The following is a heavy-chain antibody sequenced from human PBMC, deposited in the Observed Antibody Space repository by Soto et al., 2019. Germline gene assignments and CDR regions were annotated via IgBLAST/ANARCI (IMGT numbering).Heavy chain of an antibody. V-gene: IGHV4-39*01. CDR1: GVSISNSSYY. J-gene: IGHJ4*02. CDR3: ARHGSN. Sequence: SETLSLTCTVSGVSISNSSYYWGWIRRPPGKGLEWIGTIYYSGITYYNPSLKSRVTISVDTSRNQFSLKLTSVTAADTAVYYCARHGSNWGQGTLVTVSS. CDR2: IYYSGIT.